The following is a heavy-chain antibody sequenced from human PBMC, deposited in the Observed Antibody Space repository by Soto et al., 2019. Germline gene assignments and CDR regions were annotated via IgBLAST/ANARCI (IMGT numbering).Heavy chain of an antibody. CDR2: ISGYNGNT. V-gene: IGHV1-18*01. Sequence: QAQLVQSGGEVKKPGASVKVSCKASGYTFTSYGVTWVRQAPGQGLEWMGWISGYNGNTNYAQKFQGRVTRTTDTSTNTGYMELRSLRSDDTAVYYCAREIPTTVTSFAFDMWGQGTMVTVSS. CDR3: AREIPTTVTSFAFDM. J-gene: IGHJ3*02. D-gene: IGHD4-17*01. CDR1: GYTFTSYG.